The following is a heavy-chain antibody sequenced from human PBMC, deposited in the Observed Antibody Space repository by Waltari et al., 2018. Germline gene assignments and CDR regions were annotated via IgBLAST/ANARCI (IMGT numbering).Heavy chain of an antibody. V-gene: IGHV3-48*01. Sequence: EVQMVESGGGLVQPGGSLRLSCAASGFTFNAYNMNWVRQAPGQGLEWISHISTTGITFYADSVEGRFIIFRDKARNLLFLEMSSLRGEDTAVYYCARSTGGSWLPSDNWGQGTLVTVSS. J-gene: IGHJ4*02. CDR2: ISTTGIT. CDR1: GFTFNAYN. D-gene: IGHD6-13*01. CDR3: ARSTGGSWLPSDN.